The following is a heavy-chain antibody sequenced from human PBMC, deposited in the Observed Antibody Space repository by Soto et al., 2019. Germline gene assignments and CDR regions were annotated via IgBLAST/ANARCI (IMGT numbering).Heavy chain of an antibody. CDR2: ISGSGGST. Sequence: GESLKISCAASGFTFSSYAMSWVRQAPGKGLEWVSAISGSGGSTYYADSVKGRFTISRDNSKNTLYLQMNSLRAEDTAVYYCAKDPWDIVVVVAEIDAFDIWGQGTMVTVSS. J-gene: IGHJ3*02. V-gene: IGHV3-23*01. D-gene: IGHD2-15*01. CDR1: GFTFSSYA. CDR3: AKDPWDIVVVVAEIDAFDI.